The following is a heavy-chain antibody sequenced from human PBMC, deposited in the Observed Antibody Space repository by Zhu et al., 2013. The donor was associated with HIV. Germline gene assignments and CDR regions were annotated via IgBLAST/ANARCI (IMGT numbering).Heavy chain of an antibody. Sequence: QVQLVQSGAEVKKPGASVKISCKTSGYTFTNYGISWVRQAPGQGLEWIGWINPNKGGTKSLQRFQGRVIMTRDTSISTAYMELTSLKSDDTAVYYCAARGREVGRAAGDIFYDYGMDVWGQGTTVTVSS. D-gene: IGHD6-13*01. CDR1: GYTFTNYG. CDR3: AARGREVGRAAGDIFYDYGMDV. V-gene: IGHV1-18*01. CDR2: INPNKGGT. J-gene: IGHJ6*02.